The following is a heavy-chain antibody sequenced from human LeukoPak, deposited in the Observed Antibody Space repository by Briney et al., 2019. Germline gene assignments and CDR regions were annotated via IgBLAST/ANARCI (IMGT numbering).Heavy chain of an antibody. CDR2: IIPIFGTA. V-gene: IGHV1-69*05. Sequence: ASVKVSCKASGGTFSSYAISWVRQAPGQGLEWMGGIIPIFGTANYAQKFQGRVTITTDESMSTAYMELSSLRSEDTAVYYCASVKYGSGTPQTPGWFDPWGQGTLVTVSS. D-gene: IGHD3-10*01. CDR1: GGTFSSYA. J-gene: IGHJ5*02. CDR3: ASVKYGSGTPQTPGWFDP.